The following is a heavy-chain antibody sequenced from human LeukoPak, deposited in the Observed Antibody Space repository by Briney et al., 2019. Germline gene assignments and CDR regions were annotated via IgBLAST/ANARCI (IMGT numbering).Heavy chain of an antibody. Sequence: AGGSLRLSCAASGFTFSDYYMSWIRQAPGKGLEWVSYISSSGSTIYYADSVKGRFTISRDNAKNSLYLQMSSLRAEDTAVYYCARDVGYYDILTTVQEPFDIWGQGTMVTVSS. CDR3: ARDVGYYDILTTVQEPFDI. CDR2: ISSSGSTI. J-gene: IGHJ3*02. CDR1: GFTFSDYY. D-gene: IGHD3-9*01. V-gene: IGHV3-11*01.